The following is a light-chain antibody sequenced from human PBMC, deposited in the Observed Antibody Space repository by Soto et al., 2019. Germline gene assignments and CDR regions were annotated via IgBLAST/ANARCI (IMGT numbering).Light chain of an antibody. CDR1: QDISSY. CDR2: AAS. V-gene: IGKV1-9*01. CDR3: QHLNTYPFT. Sequence: DIQLTQSPSFLSASVGDRVTITCRTSQDISSYLAWYQQKPGKAPKLLIYAASTLQSGVPSRFSGSGSGTGFTLTISSLQPEDFATYYCQHLNTYPFTFGPGTKVDIK. J-gene: IGKJ3*01.